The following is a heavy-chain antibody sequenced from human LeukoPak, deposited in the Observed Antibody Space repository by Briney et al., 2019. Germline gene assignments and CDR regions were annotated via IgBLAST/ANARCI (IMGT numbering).Heavy chain of an antibody. CDR1: GGSISSYY. V-gene: IGHV4-59*01. Sequence: SETLSLTCTVSGGSISSYYWSWIRQPPGKGLEWIGCIYYSGSTNYNPSLKSRVTISVDTSKNQFSLKLSSVTAADTAVYYCARDVSSNWFDPWGQGTLVTVSS. J-gene: IGHJ5*02. D-gene: IGHD5/OR15-5a*01. CDR3: ARDVSSNWFDP. CDR2: IYYSGST.